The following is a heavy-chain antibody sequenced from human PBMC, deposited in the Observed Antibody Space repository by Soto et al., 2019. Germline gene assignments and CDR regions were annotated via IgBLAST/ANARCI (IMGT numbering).Heavy chain of an antibody. CDR1: GVTVSESW. CDR3: KRDRAYKRFDF. V-gene: IGHV3-7*01. CDR2: INEDGSVK. D-gene: IGHD1-1*01. Sequence: XGSLVLSCLDSGVTVSESWMSWVRQFPGRGLEWVANINEDGSVKNYVDSVRGRFTVSRDNAKNSLYLQMNSLRVDDTALYYCKRDRAYKRFDFWGQGTLVTVSS. J-gene: IGHJ4*02.